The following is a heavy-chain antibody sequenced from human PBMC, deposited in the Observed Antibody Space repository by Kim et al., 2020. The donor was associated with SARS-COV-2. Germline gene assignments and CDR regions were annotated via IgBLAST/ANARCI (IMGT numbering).Heavy chain of an antibody. J-gene: IGHJ5*01. V-gene: IGHV3-7*01. D-gene: IGHD3-10*01. CDR2: IKHDGSTK. CDR1: GFTFSGYC. Sequence: GGSLRLSCAASGFTFSGYCMSWVRQAPGKGLEWVANIKHDGSTKYNVASVNGRSTISSANTNNSLYLQITILSAEDTALYYCARGHFTITMVEAAIDLDS. CDR3: ARGHFTITMVEAAIDLDS.